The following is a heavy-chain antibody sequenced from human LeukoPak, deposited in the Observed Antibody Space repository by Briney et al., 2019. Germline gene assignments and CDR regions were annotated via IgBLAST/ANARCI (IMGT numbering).Heavy chain of an antibody. V-gene: IGHV4-39*07. D-gene: IGHD1-26*01. Sequence: SETLSLTCTVSGGSISSSSYYWGWIRQPPGKGLEWIGSIYYSGSTYYNPSLKSRVTISVDTSKKQFSLKLSSVTAADTAVYYCARVREGRGYYYYMDVWGKGTTVTVSS. CDR2: IYYSGST. CDR3: ARVREGRGYYYYMDV. CDR1: GGSISSSSYY. J-gene: IGHJ6*03.